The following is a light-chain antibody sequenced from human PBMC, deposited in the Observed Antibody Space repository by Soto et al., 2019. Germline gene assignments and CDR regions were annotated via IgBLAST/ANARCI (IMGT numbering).Light chain of an antibody. CDR3: SSYTTTTTPVV. J-gene: IGLJ2*01. CDR2: EVT. V-gene: IGLV2-14*01. Sequence: QSVLTQPASGSGSPGQSSTISCTGTSSDIGTYDYVSWYQHHPGKAPKLMIYEVTNPPSGVSDRFSGSKSGKTASLTSSGLQVEDEADYYCSSYTTTTTPVVFGGGTKLTVL. CDR1: SSDIGTYDY.